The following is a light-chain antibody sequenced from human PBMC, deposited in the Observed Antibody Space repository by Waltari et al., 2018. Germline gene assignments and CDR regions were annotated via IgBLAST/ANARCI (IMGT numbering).Light chain of an antibody. Sequence: ETVMTPSPATLSVSPGERATLSCMASQSVSSNLAWYQQIPGQAPRLLIYGASTRATGIPARFSGSGSGTEFTLTISSLQSEDFAVYYCQQYNNWPSWTFGQGTKVEIK. V-gene: IGKV3-15*01. J-gene: IGKJ1*01. CDR2: GAS. CDR3: QQYNNWPSWT. CDR1: QSVSSN.